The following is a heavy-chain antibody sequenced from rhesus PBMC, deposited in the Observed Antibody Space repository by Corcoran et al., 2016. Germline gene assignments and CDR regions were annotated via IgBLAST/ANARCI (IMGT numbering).Heavy chain of an antibody. J-gene: IGHJ6*01. Sequence: QVQLQESGPGLVKPSETLSLTCTVSGGSISGYYTWNWIRQSPGKGLEWIGAVYGNYGRTNYNPSLKSRVTISKDTSKNQFSLRLTSVTAADTAVYYCARQGYTDHLGGLDSWGQGVVVTVSS. CDR3: ARQGYTDHLGGLDS. V-gene: IGHV4-143*01. CDR1: GGSISGYYT. D-gene: IGHD2-39*02. CDR2: VYGNYGRT.